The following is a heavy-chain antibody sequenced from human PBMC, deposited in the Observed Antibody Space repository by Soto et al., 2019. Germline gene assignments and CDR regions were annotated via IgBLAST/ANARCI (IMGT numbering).Heavy chain of an antibody. Sequence: SGPTLVNPTQTLTLTCTFSGFSLTTSGVGLGWIRKPPGKALEWLALIFWDDEKRYTPSLKTRLTITRDTSKDQVVLTMTNMDPLDTATYFCAHIFGSGSYYMPQRAGFVHWGQGALVTVSS. CDR1: GFSLTTSGVG. V-gene: IGHV2-5*02. CDR3: AHIFGSGSYYMPQRAGFVH. D-gene: IGHD3-10*01. J-gene: IGHJ4*02. CDR2: IFWDDEK.